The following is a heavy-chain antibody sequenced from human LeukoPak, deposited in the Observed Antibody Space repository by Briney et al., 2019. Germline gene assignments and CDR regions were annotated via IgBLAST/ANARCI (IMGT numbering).Heavy chain of an antibody. Sequence: GGSLRLSCAASGFTVSSNYMSWVRQAPGMGLEWVSVIYSGGTTYYADSVKGRFTISRDNSKNMLYLQMNSLRAEDTAVYYCAREPGADYRKYYFDYWGQGTLVTVSS. D-gene: IGHD1-14*01. V-gene: IGHV3-53*01. J-gene: IGHJ4*02. CDR1: GFTVSSNY. CDR3: AREPGADYRKYYFDY. CDR2: IYSGGTT.